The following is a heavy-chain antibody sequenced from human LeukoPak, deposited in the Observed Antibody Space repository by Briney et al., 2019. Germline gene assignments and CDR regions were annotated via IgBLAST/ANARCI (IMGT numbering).Heavy chain of an antibody. CDR3: ARDQGDYGDHRYFDY. J-gene: IGHJ4*02. Sequence: SETLSLTCTVAGGSMNVYCWNWIRQPAGKGLEWIGRISSSWSTDYNPSFKNRVTMSVDTSKKQFSLRLSSVTAADTAVYYCARDQGDYGDHRYFDYWGQGTQVTVSS. V-gene: IGHV4-4*07. D-gene: IGHD4-17*01. CDR1: GGSMNVYC. CDR2: ISSSWST.